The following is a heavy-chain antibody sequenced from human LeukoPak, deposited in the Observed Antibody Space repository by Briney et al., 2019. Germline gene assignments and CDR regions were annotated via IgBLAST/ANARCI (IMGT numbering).Heavy chain of an antibody. D-gene: IGHD1-26*01. CDR1: GGSVSSDSYY. V-gene: IGHV4-61*01. Sequence: SETLSLTCTVSGGSVSSDSYYWSWIRQPPGKGLEWIGYIYYSGSTNYNPSLKSRVTISVDTSKNQFSLKLSSVTAADTAVYYCAREAPGNDAFDIWGQGTMVTVFS. CDR2: IYYSGST. CDR3: AREAPGNDAFDI. J-gene: IGHJ3*02.